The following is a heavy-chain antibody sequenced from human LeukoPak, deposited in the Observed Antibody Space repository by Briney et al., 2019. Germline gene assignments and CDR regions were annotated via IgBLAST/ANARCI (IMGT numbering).Heavy chain of an antibody. Sequence: GGSLRLSCTAYGFTFSDYYMSWISQAPWKGLEWVSYISSSGSTIYYADSVKGRFTISRDNAKNPLYLRMNSLRAEDTAVYYCARVSSIVVAVSFDYWGQGTLVTVSS. CDR3: ARVSSIVVAVSFDY. CDR1: GFTFSDYY. D-gene: IGHD3-22*01. J-gene: IGHJ4*02. CDR2: ISSSGSTI. V-gene: IGHV3-11*04.